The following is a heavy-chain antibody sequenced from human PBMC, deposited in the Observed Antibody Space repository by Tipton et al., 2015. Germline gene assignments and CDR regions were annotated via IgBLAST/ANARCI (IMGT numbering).Heavy chain of an antibody. D-gene: IGHD3-16*02. CDR2: ISYNGST. Sequence: TLSLTCTISGDSISSDYYWSWIRQPPGKGLEWIGHISYNGSTCCNPSLKSRLTTSIDTSKNQFSLNLTSVTAADTAMYYCARGGGDDYIWGSSRFDSWGQGILVTVSS. CDR1: GDSISSDYY. CDR3: ARGGGDDYIWGSSRFDS. V-gene: IGHV4-30-4*01. J-gene: IGHJ5*01.